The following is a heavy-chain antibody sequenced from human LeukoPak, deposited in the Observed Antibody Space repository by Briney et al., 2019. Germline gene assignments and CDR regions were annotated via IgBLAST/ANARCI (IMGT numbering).Heavy chain of an antibody. Sequence: PGGSLRLSCAASGFTFSRYSMHWVRQAPGKGLEWVSYISSSGSTIYYADSVKGRFTISRDNAKSSLYLQMNSLRAEDTAVYYCAELGITMIGGVWGKGTTVTISS. CDR1: GFTFSRYS. CDR3: AELGITMIGGV. V-gene: IGHV3-48*03. J-gene: IGHJ6*04. D-gene: IGHD3-10*02. CDR2: ISSSGSTI.